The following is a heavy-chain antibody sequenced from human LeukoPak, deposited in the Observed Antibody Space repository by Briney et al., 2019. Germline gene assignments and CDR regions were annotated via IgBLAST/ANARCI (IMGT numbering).Heavy chain of an antibody. CDR3: ARVGSGWYDGHDDAFDI. CDR2: IWYDGSNK. J-gene: IGHJ3*02. Sequence: PGGSLRLSCAASGFTFSSYGMHWVRQAPGKGLEWVAVIWYDGSNKYYADSVKGRFTISRDNSKNTLYLQMNSLRAEDTAVYYCARVGSGWYDGHDDAFDIWGQGTMVTVSS. D-gene: IGHD6-19*01. V-gene: IGHV3-33*01. CDR1: GFTFSSYG.